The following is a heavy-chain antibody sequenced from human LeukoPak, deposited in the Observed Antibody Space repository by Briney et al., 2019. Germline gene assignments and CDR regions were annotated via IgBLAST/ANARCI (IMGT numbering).Heavy chain of an antibody. CDR1: GYTLTELS. V-gene: IGHV1-24*01. CDR2: FDPEDGET. D-gene: IGHD3-9*01. Sequence: ASVKVSCKVSGYTLTELSMHWVGQAPGKGREWMGGFDPEDGETIYAQKFQGRVTMTEDTSTDTAYMELSSLRSEDTAVYYCATDPSVLILRYFDWLNYWGQGTLVTVSS. J-gene: IGHJ4*02. CDR3: ATDPSVLILRYFDWLNY.